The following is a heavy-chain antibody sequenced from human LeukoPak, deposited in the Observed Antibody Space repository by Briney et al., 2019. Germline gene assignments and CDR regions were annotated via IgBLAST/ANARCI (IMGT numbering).Heavy chain of an antibody. D-gene: IGHD5-18*01. Sequence: ASVKVSCTASGYTFTSYYMHWVRQAPGQGLEWMGIINPSGGSTSYAQKFQGRVTMTRDMSTSTVYMELSSLRSEDTAVYYCARDWSGYSYGFYYYYYMDVWGKGTTVTVSS. J-gene: IGHJ6*03. CDR1: GYTFTSYY. CDR3: ARDWSGYSYGFYYYYYMDV. V-gene: IGHV1-46*01. CDR2: INPSGGST.